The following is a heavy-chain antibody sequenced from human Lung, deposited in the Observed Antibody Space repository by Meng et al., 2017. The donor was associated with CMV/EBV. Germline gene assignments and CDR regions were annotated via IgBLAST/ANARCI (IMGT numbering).Heavy chain of an antibody. CDR1: GDSIPHHNW. J-gene: IGHJ1*01. Sequence: VPCRLSGPALGQPSETLSPTGAFSGDSIPHHNWWAWVRQPPGKGLEWIGEIPHRGSSAYNPSLKSRVSMSIDKSKNQFSLKLTSVTAADTAVYHCLRRSGGSVWGQGTLVTVSS. V-gene: IGHV4-4*02. D-gene: IGHD3-10*01. CDR2: IPHRGSS. CDR3: LRRSGGSV.